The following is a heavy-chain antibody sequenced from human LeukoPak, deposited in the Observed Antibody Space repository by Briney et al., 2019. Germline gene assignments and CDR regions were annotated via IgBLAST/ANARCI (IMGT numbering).Heavy chain of an antibody. CDR3: AKDELEGRQPLDY. D-gene: IGHD3-3*01. CDR1: GFTFSNYA. Sequence: GGSLRLSCAASGFTFSNYAMTWVRQAPGKGLEWVSSIRGTGDTTHYADSVKGRFTISRDNSRNTLYLQMSRLRTEDTAVYYCAKDELEGRQPLDYWGQGTLVTVSS. CDR2: IRGTGDTT. J-gene: IGHJ4*02. V-gene: IGHV3-23*01.